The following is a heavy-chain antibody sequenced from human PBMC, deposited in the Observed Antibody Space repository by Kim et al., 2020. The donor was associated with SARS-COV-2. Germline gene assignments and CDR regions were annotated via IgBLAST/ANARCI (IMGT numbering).Heavy chain of an antibody. V-gene: IGHV4-61*08. J-gene: IGHJ6*02. CDR2: IYYSGTT. D-gene: IGHD5-18*01. CDR1: GGSVSSSDSY. CDR3: ARVDSNNYYAMDA. Sequence: SEILSLTCTVSGGSVSSSDSYWSWIRQSPGKGLEWMGYIYYSGTTNYNPSLKSRVTMSVDTSKNQLSLKVRSVTAADTAVYYCARVDSNNYYAMDAWGQGTTVTVSS.